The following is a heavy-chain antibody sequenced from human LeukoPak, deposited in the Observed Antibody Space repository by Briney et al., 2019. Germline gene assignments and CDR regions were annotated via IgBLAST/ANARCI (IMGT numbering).Heavy chain of an antibody. CDR3: AREGVLRFSEWLLYPTRGNGMDV. V-gene: IGHV4-34*01. Sequence: SETLSLTCAVYGGSFSGYYWSWIRQPPGKGLEWIGEINHSGSTNYNPSLKSRVTISVDTSKNQFSLKLSSVTAADTAVYYCAREGVLRFSEWLLYPTRGNGMDVWGQGTTVTVSS. D-gene: IGHD3-3*01. CDR2: INHSGST. CDR1: GGSFSGYY. J-gene: IGHJ6*02.